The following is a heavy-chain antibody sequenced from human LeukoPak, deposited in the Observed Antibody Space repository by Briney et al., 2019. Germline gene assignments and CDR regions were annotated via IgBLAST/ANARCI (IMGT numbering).Heavy chain of an antibody. CDR3: ARGGGNLYYYYYMDV. V-gene: IGHV1-8*03. CDR2: MNPNSGNT. D-gene: IGHD4-23*01. CDR1: VYTFTSYD. J-gene: IGHJ6*03. Sequence: ASVTVSFKASVYTFTSYDINWVRQATGQGLEWMGWMNPNSGNTGYAQKFQGRVTITRNTSISTAYMELSSLRSEDTAVYYCARGGGNLYYYYYMDVWGKAPTVTVSS.